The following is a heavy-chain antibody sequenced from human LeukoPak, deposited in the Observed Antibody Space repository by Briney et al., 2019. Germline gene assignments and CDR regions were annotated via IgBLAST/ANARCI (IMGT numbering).Heavy chain of an antibody. V-gene: IGHV3-11*01. Sequence: GGSLRLSCAASGFTFSDYYMSWIRQAPGKGLEWVSYISSSGSTIYYADSVKGRFTISRDNAKNSLYLQMNSLRAEDTAVYYCARDGSDIVVVVAATGVGDYFDYWGQGTLVTVSS. CDR2: ISSSGSTI. D-gene: IGHD2-15*01. J-gene: IGHJ4*02. CDR3: ARDGSDIVVVVAATGVGDYFDY. CDR1: GFTFSDYY.